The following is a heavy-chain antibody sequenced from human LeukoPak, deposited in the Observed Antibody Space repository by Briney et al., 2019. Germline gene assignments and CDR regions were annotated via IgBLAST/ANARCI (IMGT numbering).Heavy chain of an antibody. CDR2: IRSKAYGGTT. V-gene: IGHV3-49*04. D-gene: IGHD6-13*01. J-gene: IGHJ6*02. CDR1: GFTYGDYA. Sequence: GGSLRLSCTASGFTYGDYAMSWVRQAPGKGLEWVGYIRSKAYGGTTEYAASVKGRFTISRDDSKSIAYLQMNSLKTEDTAVYYCTRAKQQLVDYYYYGMDVWGQGTTVTVSS. CDR3: TRAKQQLVDYYYYGMDV.